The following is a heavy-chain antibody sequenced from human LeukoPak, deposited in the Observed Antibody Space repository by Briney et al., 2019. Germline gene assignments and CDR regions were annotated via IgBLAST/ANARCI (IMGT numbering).Heavy chain of an antibody. D-gene: IGHD3-22*01. CDR3: AKVERYFYDSSGSNFDS. V-gene: IGHV3-74*01. CDR2: INSDGSST. Sequence: GGSLRLSCAASGFTFSSYWMHWVRQAPGKGLVWVSRINSDGSSTSYADSVKGRFTISRDNSKNTLCLQMNSLRTEDTAVYYCAKVERYFYDSSGSNFDSWGQGTLVTVSS. J-gene: IGHJ4*02. CDR1: GFTFSSYW.